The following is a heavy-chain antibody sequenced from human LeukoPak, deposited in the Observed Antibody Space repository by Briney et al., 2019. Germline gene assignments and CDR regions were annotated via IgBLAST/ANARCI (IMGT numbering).Heavy chain of an antibody. Sequence: PSETLSLTCTVSRGSIGSYYWGWIRQSPGKGLEWIAYIFNTGTTKYNPSLKSRVTISLDTSNSQFSLKLSSVTAADTAVYYCARLWGFCPGGTCSFDQWGQGSLVIVSS. CDR3: ARLWGFCPGGTCSFDQ. D-gene: IGHD2-8*02. V-gene: IGHV4-59*08. J-gene: IGHJ4*02. CDR1: RGSIGSYY. CDR2: IFNTGTT.